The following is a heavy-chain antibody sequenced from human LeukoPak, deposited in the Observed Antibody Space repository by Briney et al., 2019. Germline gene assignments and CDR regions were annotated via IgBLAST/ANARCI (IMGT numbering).Heavy chain of an antibody. J-gene: IGHJ4*02. V-gene: IGHV3-21*01. Sequence: GGSLRLSCAASGFTFSSYSMNWVRQAPGKGLEWVSSISSSSYIYYADSVKGRFTISRDNAKNSLYLQMNSLRAEDTAIYYCASTFPYCGGGSCALGGQGTLVTVSS. CDR1: GFTFSSYS. CDR3: ASTFPYCGGGSCAL. CDR2: ISSSSYI. D-gene: IGHD2-15*01.